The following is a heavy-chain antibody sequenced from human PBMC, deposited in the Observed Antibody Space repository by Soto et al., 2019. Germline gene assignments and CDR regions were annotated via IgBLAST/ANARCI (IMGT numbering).Heavy chain of an antibody. CDR2: ISYDGSNK. CDR1: GFTFSSYG. J-gene: IGHJ5*02. CDR3: AKAMDTEGFDP. D-gene: IGHD5-18*01. Sequence: GGSLSLSCAASGFTFSSYGMHWVRQAPGKGLEWVAVISYDGSNKYYADSVKGRFTISRDNSKNTLYLQMNSLRAEDTAVYYCAKAMDTEGFDPWGQGTLVTVSS. V-gene: IGHV3-30*18.